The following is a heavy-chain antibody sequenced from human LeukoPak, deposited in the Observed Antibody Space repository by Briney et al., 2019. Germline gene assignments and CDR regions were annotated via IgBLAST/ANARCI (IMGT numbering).Heavy chain of an antibody. Sequence: GGSLRLSCVASGFTFSTYWMSWVRQAPGKGLEWVANIKQDGSEKYYVDSVKGRFTISRDNAKNSLYLQMNSLRAEDMALYYCAKDIWSIAAAGPFDYWGQGTLVTVSS. D-gene: IGHD6-13*01. CDR2: IKQDGSEK. V-gene: IGHV3-7*03. J-gene: IGHJ4*02. CDR3: AKDIWSIAAAGPFDY. CDR1: GFTFSTYW.